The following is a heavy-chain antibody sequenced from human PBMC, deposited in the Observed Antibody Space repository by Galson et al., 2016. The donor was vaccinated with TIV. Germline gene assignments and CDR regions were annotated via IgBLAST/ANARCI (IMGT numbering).Heavy chain of an antibody. CDR1: GMPFSNYY. V-gene: IGHV4-34*12. D-gene: IGHD2-8*01. Sequence: SETLSLTCAVYGMPFSNYYWNWIRQAPGQGLEWVGEIFYTGRTTYNPSLKSRVTMSVDTSKNQFSLKLTSMTAADTAVYYCVRETKRGVWFDPWGQGSLVTVSS. CDR2: IFYTGRT. CDR3: VRETKRGVWFDP. J-gene: IGHJ5*02.